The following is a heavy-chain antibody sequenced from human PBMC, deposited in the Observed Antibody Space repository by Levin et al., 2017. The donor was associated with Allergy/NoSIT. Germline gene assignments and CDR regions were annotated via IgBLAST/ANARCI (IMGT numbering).Heavy chain of an antibody. J-gene: IGHJ5*01. CDR2: MYHSGSP. CDR3: ARLIWASGGTSEGGFDS. V-gene: IGHV4-59*01. Sequence: KPSETLSLTCRVPPDAINEYYWSWIRQSPGKGLEWIAFMYHSGSPNYNPSLKRRVTMSVDSSKTQISLMLTSVTAADTAVYHCARLIWASGGTSEGGFDSWGQGILVTVAS. D-gene: IGHD2-15*01. CDR1: PDAINEYY.